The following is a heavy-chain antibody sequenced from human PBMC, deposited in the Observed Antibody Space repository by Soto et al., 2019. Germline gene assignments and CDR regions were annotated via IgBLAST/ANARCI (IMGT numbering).Heavy chain of an antibody. D-gene: IGHD3-3*02. J-gene: IGHJ5*01. CDR1: GDSISSPDYY. Sequence: PSETLSLTCTVSGDSISSPDYYWSWIRLAPGKGLELIGYVYYRGSIYYTPSFESRVSISVDTSKNQFSLRLTSVTAADSAMYFCARATFTPNWFDSWGQGSLVTVSS. CDR2: VYYRGSI. CDR3: ARATFTPNWFDS. V-gene: IGHV4-30-4*01.